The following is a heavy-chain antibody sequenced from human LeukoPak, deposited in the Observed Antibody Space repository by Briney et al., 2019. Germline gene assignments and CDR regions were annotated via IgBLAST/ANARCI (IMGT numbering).Heavy chain of an antibody. Sequence: SVKVSCKASGGTFSSYAISWVRQAPGQGLEWMGGIIPIFGTTNYAQKFQDRVTMTRDMSTSTVYMELSSLRSEDTAVYYCARVGAARLFDYWGQGTLVTVSS. D-gene: IGHD6-6*01. V-gene: IGHV1-69*05. J-gene: IGHJ4*02. CDR2: IIPIFGTT. CDR1: GGTFSSYA. CDR3: ARVGAARLFDY.